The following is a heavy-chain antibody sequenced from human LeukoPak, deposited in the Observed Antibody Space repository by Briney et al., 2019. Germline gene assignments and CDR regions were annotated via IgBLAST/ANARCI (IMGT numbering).Heavy chain of an antibody. CDR2: ISGSGGST. CDR1: GFTFSSYA. D-gene: IGHD2-15*01. Sequence: GGSLRLSCAASGFTFSSYAMSWVRQAPGKGLEWVSAISGSGGSTYYADSVKGRFTISRDNSKNTLYLQMNSLRAEDTAVYYCAKVPCSGGSCYPHYYYYGMDVWGQGTTVTVSS. J-gene: IGHJ6*02. CDR3: AKVPCSGGSCYPHYYYYGMDV. V-gene: IGHV3-23*01.